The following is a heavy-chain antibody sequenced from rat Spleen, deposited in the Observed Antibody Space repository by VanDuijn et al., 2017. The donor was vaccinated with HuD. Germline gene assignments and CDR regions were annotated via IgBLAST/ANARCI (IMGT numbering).Heavy chain of an antibody. CDR1: GFSLTSYG. J-gene: IGHJ2*01. CDR3: YSSYPAY. Sequence: QVQLKESGPGLVQPSQTLSLTCTVSGFSLTSYGVHWVRQAPGKGLEWMGIIWGGGSTNYNSALKSRLNISRDTSKSQVFLTMNRRQTYETAWYDCYSSYPAYWGQGVMVTVSS. D-gene: IGHD1-2*01. CDR2: IWGGGST. V-gene: IGHV2-77*01.